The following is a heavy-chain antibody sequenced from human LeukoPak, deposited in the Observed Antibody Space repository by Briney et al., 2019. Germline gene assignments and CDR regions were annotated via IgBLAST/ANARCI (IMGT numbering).Heavy chain of an antibody. Sequence: GGSLRLSCAASGFTFCSYAMRWVRQAPGKGLEWVSAISGSGGSTYYADSVKGRFTISRDNSKNTLYLQMNSLRAEDTAVYYCAKGEWFNYYYYYYMDVWGKGTTVTVSS. D-gene: IGHD3-10*01. CDR1: GFTFCSYA. J-gene: IGHJ6*03. CDR2: ISGSGGST. V-gene: IGHV3-23*01. CDR3: AKGEWFNYYYYYYMDV.